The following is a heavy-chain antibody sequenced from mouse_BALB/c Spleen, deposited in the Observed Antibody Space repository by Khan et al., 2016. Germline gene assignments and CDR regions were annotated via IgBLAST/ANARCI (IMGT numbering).Heavy chain of an antibody. V-gene: IGHV9-3-1*01. D-gene: IGHD2-1*01. Sequence: QIQLVQSGPELKKPGETVKISCKASGYTLTNYGMNWVKQAPGKGLKWMGWINTYNGEPTYADDFKGRFDFTLETSASTAYLQINNLKNEDTATXVCARKPALLPDYNAMDYWGQGTSVTVSS. J-gene: IGHJ4*01. CDR3: ARKPALLPDYNAMDY. CDR1: GYTLTNYG. CDR2: INTYNGEP.